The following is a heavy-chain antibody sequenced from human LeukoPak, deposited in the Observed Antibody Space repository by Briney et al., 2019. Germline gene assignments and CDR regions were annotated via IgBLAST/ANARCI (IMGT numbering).Heavy chain of an antibody. J-gene: IGHJ4*02. CDR2: ISRSSSYI. CDR3: ARGGVSVGGNFDY. D-gene: IGHD4-23*01. Sequence: GGSLRLSCAASGLTFSSYTMNWVRQAPGKGLEWVSSISRSSSYIYYADSIKGRFTISRDNANNSLFLQMNSLRAEDTAVYYCARGGVSVGGNFDYWGQGTLVTVSS. V-gene: IGHV3-21*01. CDR1: GLTFSSYT.